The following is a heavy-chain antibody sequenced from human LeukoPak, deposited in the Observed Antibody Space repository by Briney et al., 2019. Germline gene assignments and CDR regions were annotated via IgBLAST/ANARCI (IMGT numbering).Heavy chain of an antibody. V-gene: IGHV4-4*07. Sequence: SETLSLTSTVSGGSISSYYWSWIRQPAGKGLEWIGRIYTSGSTYYNPSLKSRVTISLDTSKNKFSVKLSSVTAGDTAVYYCARVRGTLSDWGQGTLVTVSS. J-gene: IGHJ4*02. CDR1: GGSISSYY. CDR3: ARVRGTLSD. D-gene: IGHD1-26*01. CDR2: IYTSGST.